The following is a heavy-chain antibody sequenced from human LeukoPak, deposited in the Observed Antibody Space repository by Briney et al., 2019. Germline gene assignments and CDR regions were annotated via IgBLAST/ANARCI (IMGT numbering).Heavy chain of an antibody. CDR3: ARVSRGSYYVEGYFDY. Sequence: PGGSLRLSCAASGFTFSSYWMSWVRQAPGKGLEWVANIKQDGSEKYYVDSVKGRFTISRDNAKNSLYLQMNSLRAEDTAVYYCARVSRGSYYVEGYFDYWGQGTLVTVSS. CDR2: IKQDGSEK. J-gene: IGHJ4*02. CDR1: GFTFSSYW. D-gene: IGHD1-26*01. V-gene: IGHV3-7*01.